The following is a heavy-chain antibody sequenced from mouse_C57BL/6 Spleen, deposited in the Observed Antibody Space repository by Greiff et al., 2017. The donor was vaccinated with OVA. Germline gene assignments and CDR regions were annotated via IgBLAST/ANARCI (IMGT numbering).Heavy chain of an antibody. Sequence: QVQLQQSGAELVRPGTSVKMSCKASGYTFTNYWIGWAKQRPGHGLEWIGDIYPGGGYTNYNEKFKGKATLTADKSSSTAYMQFSSLTSEDSAIYYCARDGYYGSSYGYYAMDYWGQGTSVTVSS. CDR2: IYPGGGYT. D-gene: IGHD1-1*01. CDR3: ARDGYYGSSYGYYAMDY. CDR1: GYTFTNYW. J-gene: IGHJ4*01. V-gene: IGHV1-63*01.